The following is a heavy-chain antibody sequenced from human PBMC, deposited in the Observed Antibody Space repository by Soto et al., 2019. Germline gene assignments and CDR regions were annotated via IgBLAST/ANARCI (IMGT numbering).Heavy chain of an antibody. V-gene: IGHV1-69*06. CDR3: ARDPGSGYDPGDY. CDR1: GAIFSGYS. J-gene: IGHJ4*01. Sequence: SVKVSCKTSGAIFSGYSISWVRQAPGQGLEWMGGIIPIFGTTNYAQRFHGRVTITADKSTSTVYMELYSPKSEDTAVYYCARDPGSGYDPGDYWG. CDR2: IIPIFGTT. D-gene: IGHD5-12*01.